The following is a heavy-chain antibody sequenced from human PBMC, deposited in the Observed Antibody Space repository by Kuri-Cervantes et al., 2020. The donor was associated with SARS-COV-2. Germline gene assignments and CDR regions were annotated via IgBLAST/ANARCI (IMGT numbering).Heavy chain of an antibody. CDR1: GYSISSGYY. Sequence: SETLSLTCTVSGYSISSGYYWSWIRQPPGKGLEWIGYIYYGGSTNYNPSLKSRVTISVDTSKNQFSLKLSSVTAADTAVYYCASYSSSWYPGLWGRGTLVTVSS. D-gene: IGHD6-13*01. CDR2: IYYGGST. V-gene: IGHV4-38-2*02. J-gene: IGHJ2*01. CDR3: ASYSSSWYPGL.